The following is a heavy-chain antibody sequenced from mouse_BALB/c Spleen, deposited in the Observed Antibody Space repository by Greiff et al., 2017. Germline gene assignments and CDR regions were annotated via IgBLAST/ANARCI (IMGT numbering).Heavy chain of an antibody. V-gene: IGHV3-2*02. CDR3: ARSLRSFDY. Sequence: EVQLQESGPGLVKPSQSLSLTCTVTGYSITSDYAWNWIRQFPGNKLEWMGYISYSGSTSYNPSLKSRISITRDTSKNQFFLQLNSVTTEDTATYYCARSLRSFDYWGHGTTLTVSS. D-gene: IGHD1-1*01. CDR2: ISYSGST. CDR1: GYSITSDYA. J-gene: IGHJ2*01.